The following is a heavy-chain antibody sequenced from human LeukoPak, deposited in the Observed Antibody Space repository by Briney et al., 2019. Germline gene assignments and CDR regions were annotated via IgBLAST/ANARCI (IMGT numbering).Heavy chain of an antibody. Sequence: ASVKVSCKASGYTFTSYGISWVRQAPGQGLEWMGWISAYNGNTNYAQKLQGRVTMTTDTSTTTAYMELWTLRSDDTAVYYCASAYGSGSYTPLDYWGQGTLVTVSS. CDR3: ASAYGSGSYTPLDY. CDR2: ISAYNGNT. V-gene: IGHV1-18*01. D-gene: IGHD3-10*01. J-gene: IGHJ4*02. CDR1: GYTFTSYG.